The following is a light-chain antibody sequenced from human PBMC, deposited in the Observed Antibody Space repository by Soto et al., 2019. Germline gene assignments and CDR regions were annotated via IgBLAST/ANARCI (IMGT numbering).Light chain of an antibody. J-gene: IGKJ1*01. V-gene: IGKV1-6*01. Sequence: AIQMTQSPSSLSASVGDRVTITCRASQGIRNDLGWYQQKPGKAPKLLIYAASRLQSGVPSRFSGSGSGTDFTLTISSVQPEDFATYYCRQDYNYPMTFGQGTKVEIK. CDR3: RQDYNYPMT. CDR2: AAS. CDR1: QGIRND.